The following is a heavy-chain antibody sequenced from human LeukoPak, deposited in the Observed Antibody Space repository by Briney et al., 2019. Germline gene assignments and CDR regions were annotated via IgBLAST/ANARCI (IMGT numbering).Heavy chain of an antibody. CDR1: GDSVSNNSAI. D-gene: IGHD3-3*01. CDR3: ARSSILHYFDY. J-gene: IGHJ4*02. CDR2: TYYRSKCYN. Sequence: SQTLSLTCAISGDSVSNNSAIWIWLRQAPSRGLQWLGRTYYRSKCYNDYAVSVKSRITLNVDTSMNQFSLQLNSVTPEDTAVYYCARSSILHYFDYWGQGTQVTVSS. V-gene: IGHV6-1*01.